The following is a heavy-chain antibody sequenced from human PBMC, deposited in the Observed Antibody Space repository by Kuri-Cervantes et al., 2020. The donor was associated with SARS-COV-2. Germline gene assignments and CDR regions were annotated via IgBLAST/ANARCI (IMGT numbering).Heavy chain of an antibody. CDR3: ARATYYYDSSGYYSDY. V-gene: IGHV4-34*01. J-gene: IGHJ4*02. D-gene: IGHD3-22*01. Sequence: SETLSLTCAVYGGSFSGYYWSWIRQPPGKGLEWMGEINHSGSTNYNPSPKSRVTISLDTAKNQFSLKLSSVTAADTAVYYCARATYYYDSSGYYSDYWGQGTLVTVSS. CDR1: GGSFSGYY. CDR2: INHSGST.